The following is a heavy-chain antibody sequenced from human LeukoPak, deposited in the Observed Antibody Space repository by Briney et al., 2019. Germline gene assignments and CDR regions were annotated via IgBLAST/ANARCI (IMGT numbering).Heavy chain of an antibody. V-gene: IGHV1-18*01. D-gene: IGHD3-10*01. CDR2: ISAYNGNT. J-gene: IGHJ5*02. Sequence: GASVKVSCKASGYTFTSYGISCVRQAPGQGLEWMGWISAYNGNTNYAQKLQGRVTMTTDTSTSTAYMELRSLRSEDTAVYYCARSGSYSSFGWFYPWGQGTLVTVSS. CDR1: GYTFTSYG. CDR3: ARSGSYSSFGWFYP.